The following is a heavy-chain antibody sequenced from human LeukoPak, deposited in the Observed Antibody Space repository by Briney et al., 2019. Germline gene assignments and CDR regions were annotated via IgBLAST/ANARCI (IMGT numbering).Heavy chain of an antibody. J-gene: IGHJ6*02. D-gene: IGHD3-16*01. V-gene: IGHV3-23*01. CDR1: GLTFSSYA. CDR2: ISGSGSGGST. Sequence: GGSLRLSCAASGLTFSSYAMSWVRQAPGKGLEWVSAISGSGSGGSTYYGDSVKGRFTISRDNSKNTLYLQMNSLRAEDMAVYYCAKGGDYYYYYGMDVWGQGTTVTVSS. CDR3: AKGGDYYYYYGMDV.